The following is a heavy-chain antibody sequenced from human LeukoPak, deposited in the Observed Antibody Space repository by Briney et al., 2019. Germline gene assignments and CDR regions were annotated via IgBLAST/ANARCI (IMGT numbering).Heavy chain of an antibody. Sequence: SETLSLTCSVSGGSINNYYWSWIRQPPGKGLEWIGYTYYSGSTNYNPSLKSRVTISVDTSKNQFSLKLSSVTAADTAVYYCARGGDGYNSNFDYWGQGTLVTVSS. CDR3: ARGGDGYNSNFDY. CDR2: TYYSGST. CDR1: GGSINNYY. D-gene: IGHD5-24*01. J-gene: IGHJ4*02. V-gene: IGHV4-59*12.